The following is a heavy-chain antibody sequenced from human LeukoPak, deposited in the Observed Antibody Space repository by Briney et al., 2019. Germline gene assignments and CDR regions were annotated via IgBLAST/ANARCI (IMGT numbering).Heavy chain of an antibody. Sequence: GGSLRLSCAASGFTFDDYTMHWVRQAPGKGLEWVSLISWDGGSTYYADSVKGRFTISRDNSKNSLYLQMNSLRTEDTALYYCAKDMRSSSWSNYYYYGMDVWGQGTTVTVSS. CDR1: GFTFDDYT. CDR3: AKDMRSSSWSNYYYYGMDV. CDR2: ISWDGGST. J-gene: IGHJ6*02. V-gene: IGHV3-43*01. D-gene: IGHD6-13*01.